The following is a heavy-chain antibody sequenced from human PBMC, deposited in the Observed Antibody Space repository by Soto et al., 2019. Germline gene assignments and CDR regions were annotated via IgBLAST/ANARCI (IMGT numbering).Heavy chain of an antibody. Sequence: PSETLSLTCAVYGGSFSGYYWSWIRQPPGKGLEWIGEINHSGSTNYNPSLKSRVTISVDTSKNQFSLKLSSVTAADTAVYYCARNDRIAAAGKQGRPFDYWGQGTLVTVS. V-gene: IGHV4-34*01. CDR2: INHSGST. CDR3: ARNDRIAAAGKQGRPFDY. CDR1: GGSFSGYY. J-gene: IGHJ4*02. D-gene: IGHD6-13*01.